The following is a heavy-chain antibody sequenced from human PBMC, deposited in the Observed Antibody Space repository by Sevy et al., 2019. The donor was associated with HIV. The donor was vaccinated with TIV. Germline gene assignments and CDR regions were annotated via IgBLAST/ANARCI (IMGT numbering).Heavy chain of an antibody. Sequence: ASVKVSCKISGYTFSSYRITWVRQAPGQGLECMGWISPHNGDTNYAQKLQGRVTMITDTSTTTAYMELRNLRSDDTAVYYCARAYCSGGRCFSLAYWGQGTLVTVSS. J-gene: IGHJ4*01. D-gene: IGHD2-15*01. V-gene: IGHV1-18*01. CDR1: GYTFSSYR. CDR3: ARAYCSGGRCFSLAY. CDR2: ISPHNGDT.